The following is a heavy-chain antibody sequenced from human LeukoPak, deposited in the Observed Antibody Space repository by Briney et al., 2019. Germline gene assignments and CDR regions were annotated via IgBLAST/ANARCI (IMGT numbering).Heavy chain of an antibody. V-gene: IGHV3-11*06. CDR1: RFTFSSYA. Sequence: GGSLRLSCAASRFTFSSYAMSWIRQAPGKGLEWVSYISSSSSYTNYADSVKGRFTISRDNAKNSLYLQMNSLRAEDTAVYYCARDHWFDPWGQGTLVTVSS. CDR3: ARDHWFDP. CDR2: ISSSSSYT. J-gene: IGHJ5*02.